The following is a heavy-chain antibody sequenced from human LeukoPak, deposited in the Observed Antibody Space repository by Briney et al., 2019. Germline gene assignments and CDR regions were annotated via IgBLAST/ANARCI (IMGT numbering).Heavy chain of an antibody. CDR2: VIPHSGIA. V-gene: IGHV1-69*13. Sequence: SVKVSFKASGGAFTMAAVSWVRQAPGQGLEWMGGVIPHSGIADYAQKFQGRVTLTADASTSTAYMELNSLTSEDTAVYYCATPRMEYYGSGIHYSYYYLDVWGSGTAVTVSS. D-gene: IGHD3-10*01. J-gene: IGHJ6*03. CDR3: ATPRMEYYGSGIHYSYYYLDV. CDR1: GGAFTMAA.